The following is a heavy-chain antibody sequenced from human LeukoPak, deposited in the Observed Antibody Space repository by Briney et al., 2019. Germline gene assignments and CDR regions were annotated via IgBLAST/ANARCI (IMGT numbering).Heavy chain of an antibody. J-gene: IGHJ5*02. CDR3: ARLDCSGGSCYRSPFDP. Sequence: SETLSLTCTVSGGSISSYYWSWIRQPPGKGLEWIGYIYYSGSTIYNPSLKSRVTISVDTSKNQFSLKLSSVTAADTAVYYCARLDCSGGSCYRSPFDPWGQGTLVTVSS. CDR1: GGSISSYY. CDR2: IYYSGST. V-gene: IGHV4-59*08. D-gene: IGHD2-15*01.